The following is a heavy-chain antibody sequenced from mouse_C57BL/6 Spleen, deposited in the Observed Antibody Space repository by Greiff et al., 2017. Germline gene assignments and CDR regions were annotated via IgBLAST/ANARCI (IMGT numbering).Heavy chain of an antibody. D-gene: IGHD1-1*01. CDR3: ASKRYYYGSSYHYFDY. CDR1: CYAFSSSW. J-gene: IGHJ2*01. Sequence: QVQLQQSGPALVPPGASVQICCKASCYAFSSSWMNWVKQRPGKGLEWLGRLYPGDGDTHYNGKFKGKATLTADKSSSTAYMQLSSLTSEDSAVYFCASKRYYYGSSYHYFDYWGQGTTRTGSS. CDR2: LYPGDGDT. V-gene: IGHV1-82*01.